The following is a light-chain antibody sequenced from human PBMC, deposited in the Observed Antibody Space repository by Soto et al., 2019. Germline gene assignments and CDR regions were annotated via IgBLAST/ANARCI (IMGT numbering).Light chain of an antibody. CDR2: WAS. Sequence: DIVMTQSPDSLAASLGERATLTSKSSNVVLYSSNNKNYLAWYQQKQGQTPKMLIYWASTRESGVPDRFSGSGSGTDFTLTISSLQAEDVEVYYCQQYYSNPQTFGQGTRLEIK. CDR3: QQYYSNPQT. V-gene: IGKV4-1*01. J-gene: IGKJ5*01. CDR1: NVVLYSSNNKNY.